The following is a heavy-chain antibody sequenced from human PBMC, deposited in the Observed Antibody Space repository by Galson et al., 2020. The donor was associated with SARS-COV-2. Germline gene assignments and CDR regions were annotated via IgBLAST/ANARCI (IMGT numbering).Heavy chain of an antibody. J-gene: IGHJ4*02. CDR1: GFTFTSSA. Sequence: LVKVSCKASGFTFTSSAVQWVRQARGQRLEWIGWVVVGTGNTNYAQNFQERVTITRDMSTNTAYMELSSLGSEGTAVYYCAALWAGMTTGGGYWGQGSLVTVAS. D-gene: IGHD4-17*01. V-gene: IGHV1-58*01. CDR2: VVVGTGNT. CDR3: AALWAGMTTGGGY.